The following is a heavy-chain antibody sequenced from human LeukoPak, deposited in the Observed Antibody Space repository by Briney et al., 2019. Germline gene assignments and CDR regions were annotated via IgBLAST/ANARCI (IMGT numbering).Heavy chain of an antibody. D-gene: IGHD2-8*01. CDR3: ARDGVAPGLYFDY. Sequence: GGTLRLSCAASGFTFSSYGMSWVRQAPGKGLEWVASIRQDGNEKYYVDSVKGRFTISRDNTYYSLYLQMNTLRAEDTAVYYCARDGVAPGLYFDYWGQGNLVTVSS. CDR1: GFTFSSYG. J-gene: IGHJ4*02. CDR2: IRQDGNEK. V-gene: IGHV3-7*01.